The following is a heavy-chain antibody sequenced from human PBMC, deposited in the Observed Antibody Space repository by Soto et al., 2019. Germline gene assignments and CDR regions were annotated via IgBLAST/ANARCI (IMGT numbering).Heavy chain of an antibody. J-gene: IGHJ4*02. D-gene: IGHD1-26*01. CDR3: AREGIKWELTNEGVYFDY. Sequence: QVQLVQSGAEVKKPGSSVKVSCKASGGTFSSYTISWVRQAPGQGLEWMGRIIPILGIANYAQKFQGRVTITADKSTRTGYRELSRLRSEDTAVYYCAREGIKWELTNEGVYFDYWGQGTLVTVSS. CDR1: GGTFSSYT. V-gene: IGHV1-69*08. CDR2: IIPILGIA.